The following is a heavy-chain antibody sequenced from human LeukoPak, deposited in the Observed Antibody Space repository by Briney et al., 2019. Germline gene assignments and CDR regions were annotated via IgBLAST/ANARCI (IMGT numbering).Heavy chain of an antibody. CDR3: ARVDSTGWDDALDY. D-gene: IGHD6-19*01. CDR1: GFTFSIYA. Sequence: GSLRLSCAASGFTFSIYAMHWVRQAPGKGLEYVAAISDQGGSTYYANSVKGRFTISKDNSKNTLYLQMGSLRPDDTAVYYCARVDSTGWDDALDYWGRGTLVTVSS. CDR2: ISDQGGST. V-gene: IGHV3-64*01. J-gene: IGHJ4*02.